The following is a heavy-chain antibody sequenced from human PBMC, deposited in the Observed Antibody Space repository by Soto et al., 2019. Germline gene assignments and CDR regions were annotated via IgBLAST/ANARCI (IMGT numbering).Heavy chain of an antibody. CDR2: IYHSGST. CDR3: ARVLPPDLFDY. D-gene: IGHD2-15*01. V-gene: IGHV4-30-2*01. J-gene: IGHJ4*02. CDR1: GGSISSGGYS. Sequence: QLQLQESGSGLVKPSQTLSLTCAVSGGSISSGGYSWSWIRQPPGKGLEWIGYIYHSGSTYYNPSLKSRGTISVERSKDQFSLKLSSVTAADTAVYYCARVLPPDLFDYWGQGTLVTVSS.